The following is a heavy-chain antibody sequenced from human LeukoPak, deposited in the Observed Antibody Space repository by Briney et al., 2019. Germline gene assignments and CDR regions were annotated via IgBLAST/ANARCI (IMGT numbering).Heavy chain of an antibody. J-gene: IGHJ5*02. Sequence: SETLPLTCTVSGVSVSSSTNYWGWIRQPPGKGLEWIGSIYYSGNTYYNPSLKSRVTISVDTSKNQFSLRLTSVTAADSAVYYCATSPDDYGDYATGNWFDPWGQGTLVTVSS. CDR2: IYYSGNT. CDR1: GVSVSSSTNY. V-gene: IGHV4-39*01. D-gene: IGHD4-17*01. CDR3: ATSPDDYGDYATGNWFDP.